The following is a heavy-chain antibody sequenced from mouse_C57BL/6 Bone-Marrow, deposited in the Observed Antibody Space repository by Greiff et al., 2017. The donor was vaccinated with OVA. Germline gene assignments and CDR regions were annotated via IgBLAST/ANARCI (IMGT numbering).Heavy chain of an antibody. V-gene: IGHV14-4*01. CDR2: IDPENGDT. J-gene: IGHJ3*01. CDR3: TKPFAY. Sequence: EVKLMESGAELVRPGASVKLSCTASGFNIKDDYMHWVKQRPEQGLEWIGWIDPENGDTEYASKFQGKATITADTSSNTAYLQLSSLTSEDTAVYYCTKPFAYWGQGTLVTVSA. CDR1: GFNIKDDY. D-gene: IGHD6-1*01.